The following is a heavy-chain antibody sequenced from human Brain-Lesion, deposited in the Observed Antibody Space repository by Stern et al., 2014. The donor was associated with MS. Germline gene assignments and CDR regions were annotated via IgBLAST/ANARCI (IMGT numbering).Heavy chain of an antibody. CDR3: ARDQRGITIFGVVTDYYYLGMDV. D-gene: IGHD3-3*01. CDR1: GYIFTGYY. Sequence: VQLVQSGAEVKKPGASVKVSSKTSGYIFTGYYIHWVRQAPGQGLEGMGWVAPNTGGAKDAQKFQGRVTMSRDTSISTAYVELSSLTSDDTAVYYCARDQRGITIFGVVTDYYYLGMDVWGQGTTVTVSS. CDR2: VAPNTGGA. V-gene: IGHV1-2*02. J-gene: IGHJ6*02.